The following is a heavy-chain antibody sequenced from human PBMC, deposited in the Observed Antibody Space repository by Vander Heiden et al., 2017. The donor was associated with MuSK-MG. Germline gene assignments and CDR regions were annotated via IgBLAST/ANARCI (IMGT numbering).Heavy chain of an antibody. Sequence: EVQLLESGGGSVQPGGSLRLSCATSGFTFSSYAMTWVRHTPGKGHEWVAGISGGGETTYYADSVKGRFTISRDNSKNTLFLHMSNFRGVDTAIYYCAKLATLYDFWSGSSAFWGQGTLVTVSS. CDR2: ISGGGETT. CDR3: AKLATLYDFWSGSSAF. J-gene: IGHJ4*02. CDR1: GFTFSSYA. D-gene: IGHD3-3*01. V-gene: IGHV3-23*01.